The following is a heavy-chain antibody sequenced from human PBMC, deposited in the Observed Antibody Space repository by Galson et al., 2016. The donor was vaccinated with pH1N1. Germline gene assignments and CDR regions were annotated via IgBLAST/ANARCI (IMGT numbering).Heavy chain of an antibody. CDR2: IIPVLRLP. V-gene: IGHV1-69*04. CDR3: ARDGEGYYMDV. J-gene: IGHJ6*03. CDR1: GDTFNYYT. Sequence: SVKVSCKASGDTFNYYTINWVRQAPGQGLQWMGRIIPVLRLPTYAQTFQSRVTISADKSTTTVHMHLSSLRSEDTAVYYCARDGEGYYMDVWGKGTTVIVSS. D-gene: IGHD7-27*01.